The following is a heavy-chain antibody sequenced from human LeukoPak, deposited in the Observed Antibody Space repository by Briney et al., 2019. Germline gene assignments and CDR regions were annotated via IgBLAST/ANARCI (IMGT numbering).Heavy chain of an antibody. CDR3: AKGYYGSGSYGWFDY. V-gene: IGHV3-21*04. CDR2: ISSSSSYI. CDR1: GFTFSSYS. J-gene: IGHJ4*02. D-gene: IGHD3-10*01. Sequence: GGSLRLSCAASGFTFSSYSMNWVRQAPGKGLEWVSSISSSSSYIYYADSVKGRFTISRDNSKNTLFLHMNSLRAEDTAVYSCAKGYYGSGSYGWFDYWGQGTLVTVSS.